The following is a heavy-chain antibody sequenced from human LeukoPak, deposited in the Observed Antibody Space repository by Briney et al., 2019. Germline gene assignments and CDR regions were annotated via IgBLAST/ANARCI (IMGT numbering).Heavy chain of an antibody. V-gene: IGHV3-30*18. CDR1: GFTFSSYG. CDR3: AKRSGYSSGWYNVGFYYYYGMDV. D-gene: IGHD6-19*01. J-gene: IGHJ6*02. Sequence: GGSLRLSCAASGFTFSSYGMHWVRQAPGKGLEWVAVISYDGSNKYYADSVKGRFTISRDNSKNTLYLQMNSLRAEDTAVYYCAKRSGYSSGWYNVGFYYYYGMDVWGQGTTVTVSS. CDR2: ISYDGSNK.